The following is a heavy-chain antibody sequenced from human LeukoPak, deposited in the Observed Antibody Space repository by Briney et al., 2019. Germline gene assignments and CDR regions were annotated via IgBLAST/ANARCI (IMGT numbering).Heavy chain of an antibody. CDR1: GFTIRSSA. CDR2: ISGSGGST. V-gene: IGHV3-23*01. J-gene: IGHJ4*02. Sequence: GGSLRLSCAATGFTIRSSATTWVRQAPGKGLEWVSHISGSGGSTKYSGSVKGRFTISRDNSKNTLYLQINSLRADDTAVYYCAKDQDPHSYGSGSYAPFDYWGQGTLVTVSS. CDR3: AKDQDPHSYGSGSYAPFDY. D-gene: IGHD3-10*01.